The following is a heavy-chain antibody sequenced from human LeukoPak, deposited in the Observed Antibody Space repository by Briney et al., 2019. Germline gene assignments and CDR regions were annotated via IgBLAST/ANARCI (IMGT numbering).Heavy chain of an antibody. CDR3: AKDLAAFDAFDI. Sequence: GGSLRLSCAASGFTFSDYYMSWIRQAPGKGLEWVSYISSSGSTIYYADSVKGRFTISRDNAKNSLYLQMNSLRAEDTALYYCAKDLAAFDAFDIWGQGTMVTVSS. CDR1: GFTFSDYY. V-gene: IGHV3-11*01. D-gene: IGHD6-13*01. CDR2: ISSSGSTI. J-gene: IGHJ3*02.